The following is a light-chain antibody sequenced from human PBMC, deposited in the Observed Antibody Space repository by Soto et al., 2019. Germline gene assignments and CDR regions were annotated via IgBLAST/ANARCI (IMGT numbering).Light chain of an antibody. Sequence: DIQMTQSPSSLSASVGDRVTITCRASQTVTNYVNWYQQKPGRAPKLLIYAASSLQSGVPSRYSGSGSGTDFTLTISSLQPEDFATYYCQQSYNFPRTFGQGTKVEIK. CDR2: AAS. CDR1: QTVTNY. V-gene: IGKV1-39*01. J-gene: IGKJ1*01. CDR3: QQSYNFPRT.